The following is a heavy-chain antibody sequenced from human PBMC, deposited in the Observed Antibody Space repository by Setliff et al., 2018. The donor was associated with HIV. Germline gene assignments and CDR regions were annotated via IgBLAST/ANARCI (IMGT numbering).Heavy chain of an antibody. CDR1: GLTFKNAW. CDR3: AKEAIYVGYVDY. Sequence: GGSLRLSCAASGLTFKNAWMNWVRQAPGKGLEWVAVISYDGSNKYYADSVKGRFTISRDNSKNTLYLQMNSLRAEDTAVYYCAKEAIYVGYVDYWGQGTLVTVSS. J-gene: IGHJ4*02. CDR2: ISYDGSNK. V-gene: IGHV3-30*18. D-gene: IGHD3-16*01.